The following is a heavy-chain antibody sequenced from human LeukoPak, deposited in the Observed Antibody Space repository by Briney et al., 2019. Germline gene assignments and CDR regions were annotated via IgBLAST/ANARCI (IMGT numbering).Heavy chain of an antibody. J-gene: IGHJ5*02. D-gene: IGHD3-16*01. CDR3: ARDGGYRFDP. V-gene: IGHV3-21*01. Sequence: GGSLRLSCVASGSGFSFNTYNMIWVRQAPGKGLGWVSSISSSSTYIYYADSVKGRFTISRDNAKNSLYVQMNSLRAEDTAIYYCARDGGYRFDPWGQGTLVTVSS. CDR1: GSGFSFNTYN. CDR2: ISSSSTYI.